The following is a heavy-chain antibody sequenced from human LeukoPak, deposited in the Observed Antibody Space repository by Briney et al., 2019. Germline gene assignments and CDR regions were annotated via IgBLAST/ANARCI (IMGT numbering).Heavy chain of an antibody. J-gene: IGHJ4*02. V-gene: IGHV3-23*01. CDR3: AKSILDRRERLLPTTAYYFDY. D-gene: IGHD3-3*01. CDR1: GFTFSSYW. Sequence: GGSLRLSCAASGFTFSSYWMSWVRQAPGKGLEWVSAISGSGGSTYYADSVKGRFTISRDNSKNTLYLQMNSLRAEDTAVYYCAKSILDRRERLLPTTAYYFDYWGQGTLVTVSS. CDR2: ISGSGGST.